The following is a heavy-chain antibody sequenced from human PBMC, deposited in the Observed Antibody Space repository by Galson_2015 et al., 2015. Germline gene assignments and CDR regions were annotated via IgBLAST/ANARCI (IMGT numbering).Heavy chain of an antibody. CDR2: ISWNSGSI. CDR1: GFTFDDYA. Sequence: SLRLSCAASGFTFDDYALHWVRQAPGKGLEWVSGISWNSGSIGYADSVKGRFTISRDNAKNSLYLQMNSLRAEDTALYYCAKMGDRPPLFNDAFEIWGQGTMVTVSS. J-gene: IGHJ3*02. V-gene: IGHV3-9*01. D-gene: IGHD3-16*01. CDR3: AKMGDRPPLFNDAFEI.